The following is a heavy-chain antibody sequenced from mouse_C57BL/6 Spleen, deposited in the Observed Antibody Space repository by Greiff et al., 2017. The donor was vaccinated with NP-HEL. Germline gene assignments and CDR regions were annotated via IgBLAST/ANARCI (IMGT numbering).Heavy chain of an antibody. D-gene: IGHD1-1*01. CDR1: GFNIKDDY. CDR2: IDPENGDT. CDR3: TTDTTVVARGFDY. Sequence: VQLQQSGAELVRPGASVKLSCTASGFNIKDDYMHWVKQRPEQGLEWIGWIDPENGDTEYASKFQGKATITADTSSNTAYLQLSSLTSEDTAVYYCTTDTTVVARGFDYWGQGTTLTVSS. J-gene: IGHJ2*01. V-gene: IGHV14-4*01.